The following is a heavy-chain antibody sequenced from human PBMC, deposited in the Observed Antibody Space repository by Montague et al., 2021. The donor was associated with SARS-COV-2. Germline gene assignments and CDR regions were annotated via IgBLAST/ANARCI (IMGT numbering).Heavy chain of an antibody. J-gene: IGHJ2*01. V-gene: IGHV4-59*01. CDR2: IYYSGST. CDR1: GGSISSYY. D-gene: IGHD5-12*01. Sequence: TLSLTCTVSGGSISSYYWNWIRPSPGKGLEWIGYIYYSGSTKYNPSLKSRVTISVDTSKSQMSLRLNSVTAADTAVYYCAGDRGRFWHFDLWGRGTLVTVSS. CDR3: AGDRGRFWHFDL.